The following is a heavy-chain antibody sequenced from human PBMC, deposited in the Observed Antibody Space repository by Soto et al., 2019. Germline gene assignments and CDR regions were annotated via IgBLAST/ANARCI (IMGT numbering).Heavy chain of an antibody. CDR1: GYTFRSYA. Sequence: QVLLEQSGAEVRKPGASVNVSCKTSGYTFRSYAMHWVRQAPGQRLEWMGWINPGTGQKKYSQKRQGRVTLTRDAAAHTAYMELSRLTSEDTAVYYWARADGYKFDTWFDPWGQGTLGTVSS. CDR2: INPGTGQK. CDR3: ARADGYKFDTWFDP. D-gene: IGHD5-12*01. J-gene: IGHJ5*02. V-gene: IGHV1-3*01.